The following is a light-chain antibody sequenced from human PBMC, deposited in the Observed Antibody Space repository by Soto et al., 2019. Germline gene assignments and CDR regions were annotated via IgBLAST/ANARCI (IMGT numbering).Light chain of an antibody. V-gene: IGLV2-11*01. CDR2: DVS. Sequence: QSVLTQPRSVSGSPGQSVTVSCTGTSSDVGGNDYVSWYQQYPGKAPKLMIYDVSKRPSGVPVRFSGSKSGNTASLTISGLQAEDEADYYCCSYIGSYSYVFGTGTKVTVL. CDR3: CSYIGSYSYV. J-gene: IGLJ1*01. CDR1: SSDVGGNDY.